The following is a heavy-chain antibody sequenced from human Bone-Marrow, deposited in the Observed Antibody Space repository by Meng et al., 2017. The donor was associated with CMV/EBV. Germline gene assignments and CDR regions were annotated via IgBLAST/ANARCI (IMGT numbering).Heavy chain of an antibody. J-gene: IGHJ4*02. CDR2: IYYSGST. D-gene: IGHD6-13*01. CDR1: GGSISSYY. Sequence: SETLSLTCTVSGGSISSYYWGWIRQPPGKGLEWIGSIYYSGSTYYNPSLKSRVTISVDTSKNQFSLKLSSVTAADTAVYYCARHVDLAAHFDYWGQGNLVNVAS. CDR3: ARHVDLAAHFDY. V-gene: IGHV4-39*01.